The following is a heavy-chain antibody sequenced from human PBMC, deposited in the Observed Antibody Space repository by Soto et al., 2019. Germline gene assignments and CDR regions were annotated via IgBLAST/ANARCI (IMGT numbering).Heavy chain of an antibody. CDR1: GGTFSSYT. D-gene: IGHD2-2*01. V-gene: IGHV1-69*02. CDR3: GSSVTAAMLGY. CDR2: IMPILGIA. J-gene: IGHJ4*02. Sequence: QVQLVQSGAEVKKPGASVKVSCKASGGTFSSYTISWVRQAPGQGLEWMGRIMPILGIANYAQKFEGRVTITADKTTSTAYMELISLRSEYTAVYYCGSSVTAAMLGYWGQGTLVTVSS.